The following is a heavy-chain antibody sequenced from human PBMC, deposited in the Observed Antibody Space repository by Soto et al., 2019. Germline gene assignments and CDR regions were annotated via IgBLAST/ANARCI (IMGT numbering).Heavy chain of an antibody. CDR2: IYHSGST. D-gene: IGHD3-3*01. J-gene: IGHJ6*02. CDR3: ARGPYDYDFWSGSYHYYYYGMDV. V-gene: IGHV4-30-2*01. CDR1: GGSISSGGYS. Sequence: SETLSLTCAVSGGSISSGGYSWSWIRQPPGKGLEWIGYIYHSGSTYYNPSLKSRVTISVDRSKNQFSLKLSSVTAADTAVYYCARGPYDYDFWSGSYHYYYYGMDVWGQGTTVT.